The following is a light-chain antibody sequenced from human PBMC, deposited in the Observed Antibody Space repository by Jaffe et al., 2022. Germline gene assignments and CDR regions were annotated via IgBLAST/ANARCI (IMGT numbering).Light chain of an antibody. J-gene: IGKJ4*01. CDR1: QGINSR. Sequence: DIQMTQTPSAVSASVGDRVTITCRASQGINSRLVWYQRKPGKTPNLLIYATSTLESGVPSRFSGSGSGTDFTLTISSLQPEDFATYYCLQGDSFPLTFGGGTKVEIK. CDR2: ATS. V-gene: IGKV1-12*01. CDR3: LQGDSFPLT.